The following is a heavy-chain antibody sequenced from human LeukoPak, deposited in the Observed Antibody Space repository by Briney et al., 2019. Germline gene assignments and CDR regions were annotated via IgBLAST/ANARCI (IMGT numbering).Heavy chain of an antibody. V-gene: IGHV4-61*01. CDR3: ARDNPTVALDY. Sequence: SETLSLTCTVSGGSLSSGSYYWSWIRQPPGKGLEWIGYIYYSGSTNYNPSLKSRVTISVDTSKNQFSLKLSSVTAADTAVYYCARDNPTVALDYWGQGTLVTVSS. D-gene: IGHD4-23*01. J-gene: IGHJ4*02. CDR1: GGSLSSGSYY. CDR2: IYYSGST.